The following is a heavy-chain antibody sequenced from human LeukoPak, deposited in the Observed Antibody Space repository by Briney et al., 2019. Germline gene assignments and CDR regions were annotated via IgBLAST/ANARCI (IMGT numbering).Heavy chain of an antibody. Sequence: ASVRVSCKASGYTFTSCGISWVRQAPGQWLELMGWTSAYNGNTNYAQKLQGRVTMTTDTSTSTAYMELRSLRSDDTAVYYCAREKVRQSGMDVWGQGTTVTVSS. CDR3: AREKVRQSGMDV. CDR1: GYTFTSCG. V-gene: IGHV1-18*01. J-gene: IGHJ6*02. CDR2: TSAYNGNT. D-gene: IGHD2-2*01.